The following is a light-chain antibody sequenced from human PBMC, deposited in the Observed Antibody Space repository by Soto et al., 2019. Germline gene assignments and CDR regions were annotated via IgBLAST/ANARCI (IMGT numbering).Light chain of an antibody. CDR1: RSNIGSNT. Sequence: QSALTQPPSASGTPGQTVTISCSGGRSNIGSNTVNWYQQLPGTAPKLLIYGNNQRPSGVPDRFSGLRSGTSASLAISGLRSKDEADYYCAIWDDSLNGFYVFGVGTKVTVL. V-gene: IGLV1-44*01. CDR2: GNN. J-gene: IGLJ1*01. CDR3: AIWDDSLNGFYV.